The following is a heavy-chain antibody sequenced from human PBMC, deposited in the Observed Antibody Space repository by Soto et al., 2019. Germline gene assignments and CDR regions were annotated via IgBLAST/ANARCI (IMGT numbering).Heavy chain of an antibody. D-gene: IGHD4-17*01. Sequence: EVQLVESGGGLVKPGGSLRLSCAASGFTFSSYSMNWVRQAPGKGLEWVSSISSSSSYIYYADSVKGRFTISRDNAKNSLYLKMNSLRAEDTAVYYCARDQTTVTSYYYYYYMDVWGKGTTVTVSS. CDR2: ISSSSSYI. J-gene: IGHJ6*03. CDR1: GFTFSSYS. CDR3: ARDQTTVTSYYYYYYMDV. V-gene: IGHV3-21*01.